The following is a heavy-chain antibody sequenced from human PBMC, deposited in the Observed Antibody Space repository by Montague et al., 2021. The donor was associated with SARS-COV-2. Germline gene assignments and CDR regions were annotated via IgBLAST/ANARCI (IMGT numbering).Heavy chain of an antibody. CDR1: GFAFNTYP. J-gene: IGHJ3*01. CDR3: AKDTFCCSGGNCNSSNDAFDL. Sequence: SLRLSCAASGFAFNTYPMSWVRQAPGKGLEWVSAMNSGGRNTYYADSVKGRFTISRDNPKQTLYLQMKNLRAEDTAIYFCAKDTFCCSGGNCNSSNDAFDLWGQGTMVTVSS. CDR2: MNSGGRNT. V-gene: IGHV3-23*01. D-gene: IGHD2-15*01.